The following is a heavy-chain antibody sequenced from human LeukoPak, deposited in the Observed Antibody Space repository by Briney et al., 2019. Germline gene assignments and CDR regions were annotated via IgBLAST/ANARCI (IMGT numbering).Heavy chain of an antibody. CDR1: GFAFSSYE. Sequence: GGSLRLSCAASGFAFSSYEMNWVRQAPGKGLEWVSYISSSGSTIYYADSVKGRFTISRDNAKNSLYLQMNSLRAEDTAVYYCARDAACTTSSCYKQIDSWGQGTLVTVSS. V-gene: IGHV3-48*03. CDR2: ISSSGSTI. CDR3: ARDAACTTSSCYKQIDS. J-gene: IGHJ4*02. D-gene: IGHD2-2*02.